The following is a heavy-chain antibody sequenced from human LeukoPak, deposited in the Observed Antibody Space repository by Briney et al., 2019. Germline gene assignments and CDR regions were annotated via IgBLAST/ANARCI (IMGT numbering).Heavy chain of an antibody. J-gene: IGHJ4*02. CDR1: GYTFTGYY. D-gene: IGHD6-13*01. CDR3: ARDLYSTRWYWVY. Sequence: ASVKVSCKASGYTFTGYYMHWVRQAPGQGLEWMGWINPNSGGTNYARKFQGRVTMTRDTSISTAYMELSRLRSDDTAVYYCARDLYSTRWYWVYWGQGTLVTVSS. CDR2: INPNSGGT. V-gene: IGHV1-2*02.